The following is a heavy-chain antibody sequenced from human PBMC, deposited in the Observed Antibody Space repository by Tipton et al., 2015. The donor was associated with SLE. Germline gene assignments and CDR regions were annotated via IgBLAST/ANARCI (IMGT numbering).Heavy chain of an antibody. Sequence: QLVQSGAEVKKPGESLKISCKGSGYSFTSYWIGWVRQMPGKGLEWMGIIYPGDSDTRYSPSFQGQVTISADKSISTAYLQWSSLKASDTAMDYCARCAAYCSGGSCFDCWGQGTLVTVSS. CDR1: GYSFTSYW. D-gene: IGHD2-15*01. J-gene: IGHJ4*02. V-gene: IGHV5-51*03. CDR2: IYPGDSDT. CDR3: ARCAAYCSGGSCFDC.